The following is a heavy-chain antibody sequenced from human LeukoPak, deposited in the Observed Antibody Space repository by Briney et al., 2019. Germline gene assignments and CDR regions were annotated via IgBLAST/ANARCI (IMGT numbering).Heavy chain of an antibody. CDR1: GFIFRNYA. CDR3: AKWGDYDILTGYYVSDF. D-gene: IGHD3-9*01. Sequence: PGASLRLSCAAPGFIFRNYAMSWVRQAPGKGLEWVSAITGSGNTTYYADPVKGRFTNSRENSKNTLYVEMNPLRAEDTAVYYCAKWGDYDILTGYYVSDFWGQGTLVTVSS. J-gene: IGHJ4*02. CDR2: ITGSGNTT. V-gene: IGHV3-23*01.